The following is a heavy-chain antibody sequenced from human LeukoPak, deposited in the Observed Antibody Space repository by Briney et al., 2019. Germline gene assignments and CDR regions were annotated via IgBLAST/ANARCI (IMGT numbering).Heavy chain of an antibody. CDR2: IYYSGST. J-gene: IGHJ4*02. D-gene: IGHD3-10*01. V-gene: IGHV4-39*01. CDR3: ARHRGDYYGSGSYFDY. Sequence: SETLSLTCTVSGXSISSSSDYWGWIRQPPGKGLESIGSIYYSGSTYYNPSLKSRVTISVDTSKNQFSLKLSSVTAADTAVYYCARHRGDYYGSGSYFDYWGQGTLVTVSS. CDR1: GXSISSSSDY.